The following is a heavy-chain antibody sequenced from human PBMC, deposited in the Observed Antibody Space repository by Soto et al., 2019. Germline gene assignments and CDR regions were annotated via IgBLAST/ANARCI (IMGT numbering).Heavy chain of an antibody. V-gene: IGHV3-48*03. CDR3: ARDHKGGYYYYGMDV. CDR1: GFTFSSYE. CDR2: ISSSGSTI. J-gene: IGHJ6*02. Sequence: PGGSLRLSCAASGFTFSSYEMNWVREAPGKGLEWVSYISSSGSTIYYADSVKGRFTISGDNAKNSLYLQMNSLRAEDTAVYYCARDHKGGYYYYGMDVWGQGTTVTVSS.